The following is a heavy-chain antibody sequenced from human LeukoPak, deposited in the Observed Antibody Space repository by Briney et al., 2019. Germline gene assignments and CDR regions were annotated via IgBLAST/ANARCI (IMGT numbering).Heavy chain of an antibody. V-gene: IGHV3-7*01. CDR1: GLIFGNYW. CDR2: ISQDGTEK. Sequence: GGSLRLSCAAPGLIFGNYWMTWVRQAPGKGLEWVASISQDGTEKFYVGSAEGRFTISRDNAKNSLYVQMNSLSAEDTALYFCATDGFCSGGACFRKNDFWGQGTLVTVSS. J-gene: IGHJ4*02. D-gene: IGHD2-15*01. CDR3: ATDGFCSGGACFRKNDF.